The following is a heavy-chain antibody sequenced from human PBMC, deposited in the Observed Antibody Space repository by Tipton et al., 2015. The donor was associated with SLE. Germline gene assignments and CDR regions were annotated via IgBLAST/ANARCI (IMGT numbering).Heavy chain of an antibody. D-gene: IGHD3-10*01. CDR1: GDSISSSSYY. V-gene: IGHV4-39*07. J-gene: IGHJ4*02. CDR3: ARGYSGG. Sequence: TLSLTCTVSGDSISSSSYYWGWIRQPPGKGLEWIGSIYYSGSTYYNPSLKSRVTISVDTSKNQFSLKLSSVTAADTAVYYCARGYSGGWGQGTLVTVSS. CDR2: IYYSGST.